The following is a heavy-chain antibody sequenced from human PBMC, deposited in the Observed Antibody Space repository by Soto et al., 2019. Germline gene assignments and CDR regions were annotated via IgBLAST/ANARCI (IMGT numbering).Heavy chain of an antibody. J-gene: IGHJ3*01. V-gene: IGHV1-18*04. CDR1: GYNLGAYY. CDR2: TSGYSGNS. D-gene: IGHD3-3*02. Sequence: ASVKVSCKASGYNLGAYYTYWVRQAPGQGLEWMGWTSGYSGNSKYAQKFQGRVTMTTDTSTNTGYMEMRSLTSDDTAVYYCARDIFGHVDAFDLWGQGTMVTISS. CDR3: ARDIFGHVDAFDL.